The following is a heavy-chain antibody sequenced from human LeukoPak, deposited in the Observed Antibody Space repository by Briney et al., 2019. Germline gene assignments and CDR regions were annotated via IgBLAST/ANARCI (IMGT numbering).Heavy chain of an antibody. CDR2: ISGSGGST. CDR1: GFTFSSYA. J-gene: IGHJ3*02. CDR3: AKVRRSSGWYRGAFDI. V-gene: IGHV3-23*01. D-gene: IGHD6-19*01. Sequence: PGGSLRLSCAASGFTFSSYAMSWVRQAQGKGLEWVSAISGSGGSTYYADSVKGRFTISRDNSKNTLYLQMNSLRAEDTAVYYCAKVRRSSGWYRGAFDIWGQGTMVTVSS.